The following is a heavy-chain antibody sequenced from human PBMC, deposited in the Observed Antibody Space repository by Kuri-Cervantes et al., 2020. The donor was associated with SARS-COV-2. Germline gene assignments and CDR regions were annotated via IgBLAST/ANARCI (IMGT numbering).Heavy chain of an antibody. D-gene: IGHD3-16*01. CDR3: ARHSSLVGDLDY. CDR2: IYTSGST. Sequence: ESLKISCTVSGGSISSYYWSWIRQPAGKGLEWIGRIYTSGSTNYNPSLKSRVTISVDMSKNQFSLKLSSVTAADTAVYYCARHSSLVGDLDYWGQGTLVTVSS. J-gene: IGHJ4*02. V-gene: IGHV4-4*07. CDR1: GGSISSYY.